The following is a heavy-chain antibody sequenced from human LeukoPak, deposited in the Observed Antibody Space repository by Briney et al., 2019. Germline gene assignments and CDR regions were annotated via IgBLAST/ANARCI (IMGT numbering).Heavy chain of an antibody. Sequence: PSETLSLTCTVSGGSISSYYWSWIRQPPGKGLEWIGYIYYSGSTYYNPSLKSRVTISVDTSKNQFSLKLSSVTAADTAVYYCARDTDYRWFDPWGQGTLVTVSS. CDR2: IYYSGST. V-gene: IGHV4-30-4*08. CDR1: GGSISSYY. J-gene: IGHJ5*02. CDR3: ARDTDYRWFDP. D-gene: IGHD4-11*01.